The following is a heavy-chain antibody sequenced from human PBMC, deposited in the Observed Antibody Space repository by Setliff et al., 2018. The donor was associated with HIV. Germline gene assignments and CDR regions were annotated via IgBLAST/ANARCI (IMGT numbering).Heavy chain of an antibody. J-gene: IGHJ4*02. CDR1: GFTFNTYA. Sequence: GGSLRLSCAASGFTFNTYAMSWVRQAPGKGLEWVSTIGGIDASTNYADSVKGRFSISRDNSKNTLYLQMNSLRAEDTAVYYCAREVVGATERYYFDYWGQGTLVTVSS. CDR2: IGGIDAST. CDR3: AREVVGATERYYFDY. V-gene: IGHV3-23*01. D-gene: IGHD1-26*01.